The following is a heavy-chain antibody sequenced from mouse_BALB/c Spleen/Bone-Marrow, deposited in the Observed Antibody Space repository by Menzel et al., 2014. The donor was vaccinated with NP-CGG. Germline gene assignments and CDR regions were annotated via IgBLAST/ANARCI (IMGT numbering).Heavy chain of an antibody. D-gene: IGHD1-1*01. V-gene: IGHV5-6-2*01. J-gene: IGHJ2*01. CDR2: INSNGGST. CDR1: GFTFSSYY. CDR3: AGSYYGSTFDY. Sequence: EVHLVESGGGLVKLGGSLKLSCAASGFTFSSYYMSWVRRTPEKRLELVAAINSNGGSTYYPDTVKGRFTISRDNAKNTLYLQMSSLKSEDTALYYCAGSYYGSTFDYWGQGTTLTVSS.